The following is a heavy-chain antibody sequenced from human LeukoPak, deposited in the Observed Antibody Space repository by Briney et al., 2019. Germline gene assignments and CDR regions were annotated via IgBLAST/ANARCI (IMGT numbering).Heavy chain of an antibody. D-gene: IGHD2-21*02. V-gene: IGHV3-48*03. CDR2: ISSSGNTI. CDR1: GFIFNTYE. J-gene: IGHJ4*02. CDR3: ARAGDSHGVDY. Sequence: QPGGSLRLSCAASGFIFNTYEMQWVRQAPGKGLEWVSYISSSGNTIYYANSVKGRFTISRDNSKNTLYLQMGSLRAEDMAVYYCARAGDSHGVDYWGQGTLVTVSS.